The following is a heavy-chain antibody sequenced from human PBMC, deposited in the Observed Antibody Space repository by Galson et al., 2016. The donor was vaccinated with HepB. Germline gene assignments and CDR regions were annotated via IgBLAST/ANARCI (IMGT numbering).Heavy chain of an antibody. V-gene: IGHV4-30-2*01. D-gene: IGHD4-17*01. CDR2: IFHRGST. J-gene: IGHJ4*02. Sequence: PGKGLEWIGYIFHRGSTYYNPSLKSRVTISVDRSKNQFSLNLSSVTAADTAVYYCARGLGGPTVTAYFEYWGQGTLVTVSS. CDR3: ARGLGGPTVTAYFEY.